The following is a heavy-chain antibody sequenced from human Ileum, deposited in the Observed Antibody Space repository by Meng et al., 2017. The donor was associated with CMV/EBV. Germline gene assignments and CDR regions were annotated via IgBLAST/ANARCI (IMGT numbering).Heavy chain of an antibody. V-gene: IGHV4-34*01. CDR2: INHSGRT. CDR1: GGSFSVSDYY. Sequence: QVQLQQWGAGLLKPLETLSLTCSFYGGSFSVSDYYWSWIRQPPGKGLEWMGEINHSGRTNYIPSLKSRITMSIDTSKNQFSLKLSSVTAADTAVHFCARMPSNTIDSWGQGTLVTVSS. D-gene: IGHD2-2*01. CDR3: ARMPSNTIDS. J-gene: IGHJ4*02.